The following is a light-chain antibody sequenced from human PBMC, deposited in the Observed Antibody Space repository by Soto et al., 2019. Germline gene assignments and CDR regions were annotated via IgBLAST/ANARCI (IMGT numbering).Light chain of an antibody. Sequence: EVLMTQSPGTLSLSPGERATLSCRASQSVDSNYFAWYQQKRGQAPRLLIYGTSSRATGTPDRFSGNGSGTDFTLTISRLEPEDFAVYYCQQYGSSTWTFGQGTKVDIK. V-gene: IGKV3-20*01. CDR1: QSVDSNY. J-gene: IGKJ1*01. CDR3: QQYGSSTWT. CDR2: GTS.